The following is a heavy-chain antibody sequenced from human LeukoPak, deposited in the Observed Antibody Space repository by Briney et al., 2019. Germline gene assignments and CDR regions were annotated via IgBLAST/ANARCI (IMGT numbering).Heavy chain of an antibody. CDR1: GFTFSSYG. J-gene: IGHJ4*02. CDR3: ARYRVAGTFDY. D-gene: IGHD6-19*01. CDR2: IRSDGSDK. V-gene: IGHV3-30*02. Sequence: GGSLRLSCAASGFTFSSYGMNWVRQAPGKGLEWVASIRSDGSDKKYADSVKGQFTISRDNSKSTLNLQMNSLRAEDTAVYYCARYRVAGTFDYWGQGTLVTVSS.